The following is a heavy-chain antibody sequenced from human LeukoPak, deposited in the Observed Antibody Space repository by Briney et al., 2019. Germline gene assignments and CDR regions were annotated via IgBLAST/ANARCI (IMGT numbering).Heavy chain of an antibody. CDR1: GFSFNKYD. CDR3: ARDGTPRYSYGRAYYFDY. D-gene: IGHD5-18*01. J-gene: IGHJ4*02. CDR2: VSFDGSKE. V-gene: IGHV3-30*03. Sequence: GGSLRLSCVASGFSFNKYDMHWVRQAPGKGLEWVAVVSFDGSKEDYSDSLKGRFTVSRDNSKNMLFLQMNSLRAEDTAIYYCARDGTPRYSYGRAYYFDYWGQGTLVTVSS.